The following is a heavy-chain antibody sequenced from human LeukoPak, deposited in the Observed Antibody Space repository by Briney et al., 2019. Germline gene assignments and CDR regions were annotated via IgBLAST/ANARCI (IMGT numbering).Heavy chain of an antibody. Sequence: PSETLSLTCTVSGGSISSYYWSWIRQPPGKGLEWIGYIYYSGSTNYNPSLKSRVTISVDTSKNQFSLKLSSVTAADTAVYYCARILVVVPARRGFDPWGQGTLVTVSS. D-gene: IGHD2-2*01. J-gene: IGHJ5*02. V-gene: IGHV4-59*01. CDR1: GGSISSYY. CDR2: IYYSGST. CDR3: ARILVVVPARRGFDP.